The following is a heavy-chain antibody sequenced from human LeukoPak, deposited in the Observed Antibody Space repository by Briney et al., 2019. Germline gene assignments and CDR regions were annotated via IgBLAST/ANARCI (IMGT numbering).Heavy chain of an antibody. CDR1: GGSFSGYY. V-gene: IGHV4-4*07. CDR2: IYTSGSA. D-gene: IGHD3-10*01. J-gene: IGHJ4*02. CDR3: ARDGGFGELFSYDY. Sequence: SETLSLTCAVYGGSFSGYYWSWIRQPAGKGLEWIGRIYTSGSANYNPSLKSRVTISVDTSKNQFSLKLSSVTAADTAVYYCARDGGFGELFSYDYWGQGTLVTVSS.